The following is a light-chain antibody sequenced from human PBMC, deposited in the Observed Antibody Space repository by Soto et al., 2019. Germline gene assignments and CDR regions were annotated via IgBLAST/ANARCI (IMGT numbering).Light chain of an antibody. J-gene: IGKJ2*01. Sequence: DIVLTQSPDSLGVSLGERATINCKSSQSLLYSSNNKNYLAWYQQKPGQPPKLLIYWASTRESGVPDRLYGSGSGTDFTLTISSLQAEDVAVYYCQQYYSTPYTFGQGTKLEIK. CDR2: WAS. V-gene: IGKV4-1*01. CDR3: QQYYSTPYT. CDR1: QSLLYSSNNKNY.